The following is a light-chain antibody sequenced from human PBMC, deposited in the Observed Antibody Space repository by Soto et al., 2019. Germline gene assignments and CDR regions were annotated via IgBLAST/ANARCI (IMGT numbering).Light chain of an antibody. V-gene: IGKV3-11*01. CDR3: QQRRKWPKT. CDR1: QSVDSY. J-gene: IGKJ1*01. Sequence: EIVLTQSPATLSLSPGERATLSCRASQSVDSYLAWYQQKPGQAPRLLIYDASNRATGIPARLSGSGSGTDFTLTISSLEPEDFAVYYCQQRRKWPKTFGQGTKVEIK. CDR2: DAS.